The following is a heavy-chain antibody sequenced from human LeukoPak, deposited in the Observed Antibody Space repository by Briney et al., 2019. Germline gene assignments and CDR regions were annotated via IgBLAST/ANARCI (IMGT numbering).Heavy chain of an antibody. J-gene: IGHJ4*02. CDR3: ARVRYSRYDYFDY. D-gene: IGHD5-12*01. CDR2: IKYDGSEE. CDR1: GFTFDTYW. Sequence: GGSLRLSCAASGFTFDTYWMSWVRQAPGKGLEWVANIKYDGSEEYYVDSMKDRFTISRDNRLESLSLQMNRLRAEDTAVYYCARVRYSRYDYFDYWGQGTLVTVSS. V-gene: IGHV3-7*01.